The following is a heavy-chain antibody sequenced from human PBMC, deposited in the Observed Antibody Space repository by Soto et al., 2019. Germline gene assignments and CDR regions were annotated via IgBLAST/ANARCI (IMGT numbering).Heavy chain of an antibody. J-gene: IGHJ4*02. V-gene: IGHV3-23*01. CDR3: ARLGFVGEGDF. CDR1: GFSFAGYA. D-gene: IGHD3-16*01. Sequence: EVQLWESGGGFVQPGGSLRLSCAATGFSFAGYALTWVRQAPGKGLEWLSAVSGGGASTYYADSVRGRFSISRDIAKSTGYLQMNNLRAEDTAIYYCARLGFVGEGDFWGQGILVTVSS. CDR2: VSGGGAST.